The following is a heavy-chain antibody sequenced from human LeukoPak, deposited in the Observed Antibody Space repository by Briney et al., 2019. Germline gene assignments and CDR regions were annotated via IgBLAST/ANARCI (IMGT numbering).Heavy chain of an antibody. D-gene: IGHD3-22*01. CDR3: ARSLIVASEDY. V-gene: IGHV3-11*04. CDR2: ISASGAVP. CDR1: GFRFDSFY. Sequence: GGSLRLSCAASGFRFDSFYMGWIRQVPGKGLDYIAFISASGAVPYYAESVKGRFTISRDNAKNSVSLQMNSLSADNTAVYYCARSLIVASEDYWGQGTLVTVSS. J-gene: IGHJ4*02.